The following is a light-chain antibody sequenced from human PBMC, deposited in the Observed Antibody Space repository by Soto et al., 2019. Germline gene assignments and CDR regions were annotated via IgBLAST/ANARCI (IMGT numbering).Light chain of an antibody. CDR1: SSDVGGYNY. CDR3: NSYTRKSTGV. V-gene: IGLV2-14*01. CDR2: EVS. Sequence: QSALTQPASVSGSPGQSITISCTGTSSDVGGYNYVSWYQQHPGKAPKLIIYEVSNRPSGVSNRFSGSKSGNTASLTISGLQAEDAADYYCNSYTRKSTGVFGTGTKVTVL. J-gene: IGLJ1*01.